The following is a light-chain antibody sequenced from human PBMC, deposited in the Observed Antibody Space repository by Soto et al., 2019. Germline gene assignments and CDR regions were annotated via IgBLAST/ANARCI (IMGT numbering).Light chain of an antibody. Sequence: EIVLTQSPGTLSLSPGERATLSCRASQSVSNNYLAWYQQKPGQAPRLLIYGASNRATGIPDRFSGSGSGTDFTLSISRLEPEDFAVYYCQQYSSLWTFGQGTKVDIK. CDR2: GAS. CDR1: QSVSNNY. CDR3: QQYSSLWT. J-gene: IGKJ1*01. V-gene: IGKV3-20*01.